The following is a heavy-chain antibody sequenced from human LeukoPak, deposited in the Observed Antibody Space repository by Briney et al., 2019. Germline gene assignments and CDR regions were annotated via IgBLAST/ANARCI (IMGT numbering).Heavy chain of an antibody. V-gene: IGHV3-23*01. D-gene: IGHD2-21*01. CDR2: ISDTGGRT. Sequence: GGSLRLSCAVSGITLSNYGMTWVRQAPGKGLEWVAGISDTGGRTNYADSVKGRFTISRDNPKNTLYLQMNSLRAEDTAVYFCAKRGVVIRAILVGFHKEAYYFDSWGQGALVTVSS. J-gene: IGHJ4*02. CDR1: GITLSNYG. CDR3: AKRGVVIRAILVGFHKEAYYFDS.